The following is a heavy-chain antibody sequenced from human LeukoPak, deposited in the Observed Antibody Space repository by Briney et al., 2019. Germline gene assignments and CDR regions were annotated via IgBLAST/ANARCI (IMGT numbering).Heavy chain of an antibody. J-gene: IGHJ4*02. Sequence: ASVKVSCKASGYTFTSYGISWVRQTPGQGLEWMGWISAYNGNTNYAQKLQGRVTMTTDTSTSTAYMELRSLRSDDTAVYYCARGEGRMATSMGFDYWGQGTLVTVSS. V-gene: IGHV1-18*01. CDR1: GYTFTSYG. CDR3: ARGEGRMATSMGFDY. CDR2: ISAYNGNT. D-gene: IGHD5-24*01.